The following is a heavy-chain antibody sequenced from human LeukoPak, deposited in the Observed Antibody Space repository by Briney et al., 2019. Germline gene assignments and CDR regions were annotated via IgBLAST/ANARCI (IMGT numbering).Heavy chain of an antibody. CDR2: INPNSGGT. J-gene: IGHJ4*02. D-gene: IGHD3-22*01. V-gene: IGHV1-2*02. Sequence: ASVKVSCKASGYTFTSYYMHWVRQAPGQGLEWMGWINPNSGGTNYAQKFQGRVTMTRDTSISTAYMELSRLRSDDTAVYYCARYYDSSGYSFRYWGQGTLVTVSS. CDR3: ARYYDSSGYSFRY. CDR1: GYTFTSYY.